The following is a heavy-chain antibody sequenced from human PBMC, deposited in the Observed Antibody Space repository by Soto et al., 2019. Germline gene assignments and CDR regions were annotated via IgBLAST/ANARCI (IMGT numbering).Heavy chain of an antibody. D-gene: IGHD2-15*01. CDR1: GFSLSTSGVG. J-gene: IGHJ4*02. Sequence: QITLKESGPTLVKPTQTLTLTCTFSGFSLSTSGVGVGWIRQPPGKALEWLALIYWDDDKRYSPSLKSRLTITKDTSKTQVVPTMTNMDPVDTATYYCAHRGASIVVVLDWGQGTLVTISS. V-gene: IGHV2-5*02. CDR3: AHRGASIVVVLD. CDR2: IYWDDDK.